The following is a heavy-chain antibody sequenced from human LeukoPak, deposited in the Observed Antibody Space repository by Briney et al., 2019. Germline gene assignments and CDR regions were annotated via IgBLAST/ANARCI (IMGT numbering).Heavy chain of an antibody. D-gene: IGHD1-26*01. J-gene: IGHJ4*02. V-gene: IGHV4-4*02. CDR1: GGSISSSNW. Sequence: PSETLSLTCAVSGGSISSSNWWRWVRQPPGKGLEWIGEIYHSGSTNYNPSLKSRVTISVDKSKNQFSLKLSSVTAADTAVYYCASGLVGATRGFDYWGQGTLVTVSS. CDR2: IYHSGST. CDR3: ASGLVGATRGFDY.